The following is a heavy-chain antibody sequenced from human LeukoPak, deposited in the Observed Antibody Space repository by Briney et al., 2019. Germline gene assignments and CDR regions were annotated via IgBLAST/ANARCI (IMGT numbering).Heavy chain of an antibody. CDR2: ISSNGGST. CDR1: GFTFSSYA. D-gene: IGHD6-13*01. J-gene: IGHJ5*02. V-gene: IGHV3-64*01. Sequence: PGGSLRLSCAASGFTFSSYAMHRVRQAPGKGLEYVSAISSNGGSTYYANSVKGRFTISRDNSKNTLYLQMGSLRAEDMAVYYCARDPRGYSSSWGQGTLVTVSS. CDR3: ARDPRGYSSS.